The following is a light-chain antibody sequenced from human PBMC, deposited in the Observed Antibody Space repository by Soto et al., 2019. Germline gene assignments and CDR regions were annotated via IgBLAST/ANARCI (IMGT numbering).Light chain of an antibody. J-gene: IGKJ1*01. CDR3: QHYESHSRT. V-gene: IGKV1-5*03. CDR2: KAS. CDR1: QSISSW. Sequence: DIQMTQSPSTLSASVGDRVTIXCXASQSISSWLAWYQQKPGKAPKLLIYKASSLESGVPSRFSGSGSGTEFTLTISSLQPDDFATYYCQHYESHSRTFGQGTKVDIK.